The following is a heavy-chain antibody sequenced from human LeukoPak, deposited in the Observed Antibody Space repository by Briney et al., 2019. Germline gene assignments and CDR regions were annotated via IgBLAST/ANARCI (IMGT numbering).Heavy chain of an antibody. CDR1: GYTFTSYY. J-gene: IGHJ6*02. Sequence: ASVTVSCRASGYTFTSYYMHWVRQAPGQGLEWMGLINPSGGSTSYAQKFQGRVTMTRDTSTSTVYMELSSLRSEDTAVYYCAREITIFGVVGSMDAWGQGPTVTVS. CDR3: AREITIFGVVGSMDA. V-gene: IGHV1-46*01. CDR2: INPSGGST. D-gene: IGHD3-3*01.